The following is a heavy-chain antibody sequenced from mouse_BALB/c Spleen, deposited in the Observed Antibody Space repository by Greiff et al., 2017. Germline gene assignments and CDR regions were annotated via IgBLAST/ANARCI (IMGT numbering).Heavy chain of an antibody. J-gene: IGHJ3*01. CDR3: ARHYDGYSAWFAD. CDR2: ISYSGST. CDR1: GYSITSDYA. Sequence: EVKLLESGPGLVKPSQSLSLTCTVTGYSITSDYAWYWIRQFPGNKLEWMGYISYSGSTSDNPSLKSRISITRDTSKNQFFLQLNSVTTEDTATYTGARHYDGYSAWFADWGQGTLVTVSA. D-gene: IGHD2-3*01. V-gene: IGHV3-2*02.